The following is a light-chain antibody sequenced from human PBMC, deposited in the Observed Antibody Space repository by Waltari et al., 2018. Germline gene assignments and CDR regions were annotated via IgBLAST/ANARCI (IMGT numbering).Light chain of an antibody. Sequence: QSALTQPASVSGSPGQSITIPCTGTSSDVGGSNSVSWYQQHPAKAPQLMIYDVSNRPSGVSNRFSGSKSGNTASLTISGLQAEDEADYYCSSYTSSTVVFGGGTKLTVL. V-gene: IGLV2-14*03. CDR3: SSYTSSTVV. CDR1: SSDVGGSNS. J-gene: IGLJ2*01. CDR2: DVS.